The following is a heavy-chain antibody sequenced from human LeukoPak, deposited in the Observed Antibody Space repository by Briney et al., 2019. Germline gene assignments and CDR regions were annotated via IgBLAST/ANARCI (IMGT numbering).Heavy chain of an antibody. Sequence: GASVKVSCKVSGYTLSELSMDWVRQAPRKGLEWMGGLNPEDGETNYAQKSQGRVTMTEDTSTYTAYMELSSLRSEDTAVYYCATNLVVTGKDFYAFDIWGQGTMVTVSS. CDR1: GYTLSELS. CDR3: ATNLVVTGKDFYAFDI. V-gene: IGHV1-24*01. CDR2: LNPEDGET. J-gene: IGHJ3*02. D-gene: IGHD4-23*01.